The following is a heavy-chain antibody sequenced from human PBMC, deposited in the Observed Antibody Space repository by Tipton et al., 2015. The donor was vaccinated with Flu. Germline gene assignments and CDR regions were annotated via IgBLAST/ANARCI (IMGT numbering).Heavy chain of an antibody. V-gene: IGHV4-34*01. CDR3: ARGSWEVRFDP. D-gene: IGHD1-26*01. Sequence: TLSLTCAVYGGSFSGYYWSWIRQPPGKGLEWIGEINHSGSTNYNPSLKSRVTISVDTSKNQFSLKLSSATAADTAVYYCARGSWEVRFDPWGQGTLVTVSS. CDR2: INHSGST. J-gene: IGHJ5*02. CDR1: GGSFSGYY.